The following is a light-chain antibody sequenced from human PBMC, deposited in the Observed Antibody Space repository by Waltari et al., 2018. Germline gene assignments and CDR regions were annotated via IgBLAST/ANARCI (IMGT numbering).Light chain of an antibody. CDR1: SSNIGSNY. Sequence: QSVLTQPPSASGTPGQGVTISCSGSSSNIGSNYVYWYQQLPGTAPKLLIYRNNQRPSGVPDRFSGSKSGTSASLAISGLRSEDEADYYCAAWDDSLSGLFGGGTKLTVL. CDR3: AAWDDSLSGL. J-gene: IGLJ3*02. CDR2: RNN. V-gene: IGLV1-47*01.